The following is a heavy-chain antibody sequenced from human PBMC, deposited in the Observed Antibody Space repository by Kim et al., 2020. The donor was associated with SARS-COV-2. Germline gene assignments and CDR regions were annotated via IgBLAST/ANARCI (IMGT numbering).Heavy chain of an antibody. J-gene: IGHJ4*02. Sequence: GGSLRLSCTASGFTFSNYEMNWVRQPPGKGLEWISYISSISRSIYYADSVRGRFTISRDNDKNSLYLQMKSLRAEDTAVYYCATPATTNGGYFDYWGRGTLLTVSS. CDR3: ATPATTNGGYFDY. V-gene: IGHV3-48*03. CDR1: GFTFSNYE. CDR2: ISSISRSI. D-gene: IGHD2-8*01.